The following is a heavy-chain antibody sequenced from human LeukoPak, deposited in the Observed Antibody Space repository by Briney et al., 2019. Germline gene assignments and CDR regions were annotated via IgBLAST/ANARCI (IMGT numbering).Heavy chain of an antibody. CDR2: IYYSGST. CDR1: GGSISSYY. CDR3: ARHGFSGGGTNLKSSQH. D-gene: IGHD6-19*01. V-gene: IGHV4-59*08. J-gene: IGHJ1*01. Sequence: SETLSLTCTVSGGSISSYYWSWIRQPPGKGLEWIGYIYYSGSTNYNPSLKSRVTISVDTSKNQFSLKLSSVTAADTAVYYCARHGFSGGGTNLKSSQHWGQGTLVTVSS.